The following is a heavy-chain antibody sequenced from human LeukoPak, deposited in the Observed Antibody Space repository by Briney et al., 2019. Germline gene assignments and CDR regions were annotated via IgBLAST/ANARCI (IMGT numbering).Heavy chain of an antibody. Sequence: GGSLRLSCAASGFTFSSYAMSWVRQAPGKGLEWVSAISGSGGSTYYADSVKGRITISRDNSKNTLYLQMNSLRAEDTAVYYCAKRDYGDYGIDYWGQGTLVTVSS. V-gene: IGHV3-23*01. CDR1: GFTFSSYA. J-gene: IGHJ4*02. CDR3: AKRDYGDYGIDY. D-gene: IGHD4-17*01. CDR2: ISGSGGST.